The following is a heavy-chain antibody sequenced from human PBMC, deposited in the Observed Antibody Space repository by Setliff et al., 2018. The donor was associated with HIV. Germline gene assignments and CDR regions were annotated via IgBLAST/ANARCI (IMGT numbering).Heavy chain of an antibody. D-gene: IGHD3-10*01. J-gene: IGHJ6*04. Sequence: ASVKVSCKASGHTFTNVDIQWLRRATGQGLEWMGWMNPNSGVSGYAQKFQGRVTMTRDTSISAAYMELSSLTSEDTGVYYCASGKGVGGVIITGGLDVWGKGTTVTVSS. CDR1: GHTFTNVD. CDR3: ASGKGVGGVIITGGLDV. V-gene: IGHV1-8*01. CDR2: MNPNSGVS.